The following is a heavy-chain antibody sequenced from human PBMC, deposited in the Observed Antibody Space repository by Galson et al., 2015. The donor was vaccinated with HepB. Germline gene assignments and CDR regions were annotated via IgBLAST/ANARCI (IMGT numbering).Heavy chain of an antibody. CDR2: IIPILGIA. V-gene: IGHV1-69*04. CDR1: GGTFSSYT. J-gene: IGHJ4*02. CDR3: ARDDPGIAVAGYNFDY. Sequence: SVKVSCKASGGTFSSYTISWVRQAPGQGLEWMGRIIPILGIANYAQKFQGRVTITADKSTSTAYMELSSLRSEDTAVYYCARDDPGIAVAGYNFDYWGQGTLVTVSS. D-gene: IGHD6-19*01.